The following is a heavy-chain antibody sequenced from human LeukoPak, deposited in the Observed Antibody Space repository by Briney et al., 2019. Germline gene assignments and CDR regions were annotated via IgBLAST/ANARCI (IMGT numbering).Heavy chain of an antibody. V-gene: IGHV1-69*04. CDR2: IIPILGIA. D-gene: IGHD3-22*01. Sequence: SVKVSCKASGGTFSSYAISWVRQAPGQGLGWMGRIIPILGIANYAQKFQGRVTITADKSTSTAYMELSSLRSEDTAVYYCARDPGGYYDSSGYPYYFDYWGQGTLVTVSS. J-gene: IGHJ4*02. CDR1: GGTFSSYA. CDR3: ARDPGGYYDSSGYPYYFDY.